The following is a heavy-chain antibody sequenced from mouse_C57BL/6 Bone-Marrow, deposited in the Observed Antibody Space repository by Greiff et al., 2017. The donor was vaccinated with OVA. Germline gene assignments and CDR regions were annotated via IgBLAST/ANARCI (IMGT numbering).Heavy chain of an antibody. Sequence: QVHVKQSGPELVKPGASVKISCKASGYAFSSSWMNWVKQRPGKGLEWIGRIYPGDGDTNYNGKFKGKATLTADKSSSTAYMQLSSLTSEDSAVYFCARSRIYYDYDVPFAYWGQGTLVTVSA. D-gene: IGHD2-4*01. CDR1: GYAFSSSW. CDR3: ARSRIYYDYDVPFAY. J-gene: IGHJ3*01. V-gene: IGHV1-82*01. CDR2: IYPGDGDT.